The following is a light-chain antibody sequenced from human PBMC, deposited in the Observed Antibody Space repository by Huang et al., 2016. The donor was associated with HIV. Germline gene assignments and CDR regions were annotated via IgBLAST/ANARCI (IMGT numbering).Light chain of an antibody. CDR3: QQRSNWHWP. CDR2: DTS. CDR1: QSVSSY. Sequence: EIVLTQSPATLSSPPGERATLSCRASQSVSSYLAWSQQKPGQAPRLLISDTSNRASGIPARFSGSGSGTDFTLTISSLEPEDFAVYYCQQRSNWHWPFGQGTKVEIK. J-gene: IGKJ1*01. V-gene: IGKV3-11*01.